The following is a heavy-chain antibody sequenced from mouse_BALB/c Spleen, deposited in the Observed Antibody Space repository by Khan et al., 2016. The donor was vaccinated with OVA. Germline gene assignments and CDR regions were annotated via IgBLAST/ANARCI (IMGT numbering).Heavy chain of an antibody. CDR1: GYTFTTYT. CDR3: VREGAYYRSDGWFAY. J-gene: IGHJ3*01. V-gene: IGHV1-4*01. CDR2: IIPSNDYT. Sequence: QVRLQQSGAELARPGASVKMSCKASGYTFTTYTIHWVKQRPGQGLEWIGYIIPSNDYTNYNQKFKDRATLTADKSSSTAYMQLSSLTSADSAVYYCVREGAYYRSDGWFAYWGQGTLVTVSA. D-gene: IGHD2-14*01.